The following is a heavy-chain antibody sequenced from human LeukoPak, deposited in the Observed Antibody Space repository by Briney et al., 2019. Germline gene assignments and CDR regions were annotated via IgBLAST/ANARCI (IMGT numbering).Heavy chain of an antibody. CDR3: ARDVHIYGNAFGV. D-gene: IGHD1-1*01. CDR2: IYYSGST. J-gene: IGHJ3*01. CDR1: GGSISSGCYS. Sequence: SETLSLTCAVSGGSISSGCYSWSWIRQPPGKGLEWIGYIYYSGSTYYNPSLKSRVTISVDTSKNQFSLKLSSVTAADTAVYYCARDVHIYGNAFGVWGQGTMVTVSS. V-gene: IGHV4-30-4*07.